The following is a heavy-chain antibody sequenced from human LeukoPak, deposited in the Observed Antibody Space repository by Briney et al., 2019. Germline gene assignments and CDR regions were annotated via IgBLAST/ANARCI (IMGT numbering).Heavy chain of an antibody. CDR1: GFSVSSFS. CDR2: IYSAGVT. D-gene: IGHD3-22*01. V-gene: IGHV3-53*01. Sequence: GGSLRLSCAASGFSVSSFSMPWVRQAPGKGLEWVSVIYSAGVTYYADSVRGRFTISRDNSKNTLYLQMNSLRAEDTAVYYCAMTHYFDSGGNWPFDFWGQGTLVTVSS. CDR3: AMTHYFDSGGNWPFDF. J-gene: IGHJ4*02.